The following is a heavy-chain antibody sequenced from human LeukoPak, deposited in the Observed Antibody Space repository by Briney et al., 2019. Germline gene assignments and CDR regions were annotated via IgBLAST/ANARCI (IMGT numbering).Heavy chain of an antibody. J-gene: IGHJ4*02. D-gene: IGHD5-18*01. V-gene: IGHV4-59*01. CDR2: IYYSGST. CDR1: GGSISSYY. CDR3: ARGRYSYLYYFDY. Sequence: SETLSLTCTVSGGSISSYYWSWIRQPPGEGLEWIGYIYYSGSTNYNPSLKSRVTISVDTSKNQFSLKLSSVTAADTAVYYCARGRYSYLYYFDYWGQGTLVTVSS.